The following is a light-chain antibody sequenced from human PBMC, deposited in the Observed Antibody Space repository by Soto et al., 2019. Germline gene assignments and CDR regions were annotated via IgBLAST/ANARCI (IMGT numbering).Light chain of an antibody. CDR1: QSVSSSY. V-gene: IGKV3-20*01. J-gene: IGKJ4*01. Sequence: EIVWTQSPGTLSFSPGERSTLSCRSSQSVSSSYLAWYQQKPGQAPRLLIFGASTRAAGFPDRFSGSGSGTDFTLTISSLQPEDFATYYCQQLNSYPFTFGGGTKVDIK. CDR2: GAS. CDR3: QQLNSYPFT.